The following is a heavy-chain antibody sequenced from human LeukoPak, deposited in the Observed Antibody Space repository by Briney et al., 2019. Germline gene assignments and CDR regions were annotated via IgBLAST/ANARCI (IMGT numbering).Heavy chain of an antibody. CDR1: GGSISSSSYY. Sequence: PSETLSLTCTVSGGSISSSSYYWGWIRQPPGKGLEWIGSIYHSGSTYYNPSLKSRVTISVDTSKNQFSLKLSSVTAADTALYYCARVIDVAAAGYFDSWGQGTQVTVSS. CDR3: ARVIDVAAAGYFDS. D-gene: IGHD6-13*01. V-gene: IGHV4-39*07. CDR2: IYHSGST. J-gene: IGHJ4*02.